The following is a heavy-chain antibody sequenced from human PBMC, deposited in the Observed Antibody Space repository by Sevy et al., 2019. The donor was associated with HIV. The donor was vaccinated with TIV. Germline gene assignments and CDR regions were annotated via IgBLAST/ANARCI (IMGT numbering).Heavy chain of an antibody. V-gene: IGHV3-30*02. D-gene: IGHD3-3*02. Sequence: GGSLRLSCSASGFPFSQHAMHWVRQAPGRGLEWVAFIRYGGGAEDYADSVTGRFTISRDNSKNTQFLQMDYLRSDDTAVYFCARDDVHFSCPFAFDFWGQGTMVTVSS. J-gene: IGHJ3*01. CDR3: ARDDVHFSCPFAFDF. CDR1: GFPFSQHA. CDR2: IRYGGGAE.